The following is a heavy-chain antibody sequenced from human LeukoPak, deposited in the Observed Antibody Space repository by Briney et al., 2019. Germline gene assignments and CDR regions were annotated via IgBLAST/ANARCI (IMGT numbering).Heavy chain of an antibody. V-gene: IGHV4-59*01. J-gene: IGHJ6*03. CDR2: IYYSGST. D-gene: IGHD4-17*01. CDR3: ARTRGDYYYYYMDV. CDR1: GFTFSSYS. Sequence: GSLRLSCAASGFTFSSYSMNWIRQPPGKGLEWIGYIYYSGSTNYNPSLKSRVTISVDTSKNQFSLKLSSVTAADTAVYYCARTRGDYYYYYMDVWGKGTTVTVSS.